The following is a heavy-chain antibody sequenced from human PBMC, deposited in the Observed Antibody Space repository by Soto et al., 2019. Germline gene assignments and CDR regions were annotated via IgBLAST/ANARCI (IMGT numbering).Heavy chain of an antibody. Sequence: QVQLVESGGGVVQPGRSLKLSCAASGFTFSSYSMHWVRQAPGKGLEWVAVISYDGSNKYYADSVKGRFTISRDNAKNTLYLQMNSLITEDTAVYYCARDAFKGDLEYFQYWGQGTLVTGSS. CDR3: ARDAFKGDLEYFQY. CDR2: ISYDGSNK. D-gene: IGHD2-21*02. V-gene: IGHV3-30-3*01. J-gene: IGHJ1*01. CDR1: GFTFSSYS.